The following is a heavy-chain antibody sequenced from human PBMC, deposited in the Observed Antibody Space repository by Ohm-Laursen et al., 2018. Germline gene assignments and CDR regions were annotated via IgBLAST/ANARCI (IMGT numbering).Heavy chain of an antibody. CDR3: ARIRWQWLPYFDY. CDR1: GFSLNNTRVG. V-gene: IGHV2-26*01. D-gene: IGHD6-19*01. CDR2: IFSPDEK. J-gene: IGHJ4*02. Sequence: TQTLTLTNTVSGFSLNNTRVGVSWIRQPPGKALEWLAHIFSPDEKSYRTSLRSRLTVSKDTSKSQVVLTMTNMDPVDTATYYCARIRWQWLPYFDYWGQGTLVTVSS.